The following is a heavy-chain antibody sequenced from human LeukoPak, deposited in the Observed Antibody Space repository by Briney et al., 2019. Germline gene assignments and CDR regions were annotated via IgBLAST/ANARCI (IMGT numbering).Heavy chain of an antibody. CDR3: AKVSFHGGYQLLGGLDY. CDR2: ISYDGSNK. Sequence: PGGSLRLSCAASGFTVSSNYMSWVRQAPGKGLEWVAVISYDGSNKYYADSVKGRFTISRDNSKNTLYLQMNSLRAEDTAVYYCAKVSFHGGYQLLGGLDYWGQGTLVTVSS. CDR1: GFTVSSNY. J-gene: IGHJ4*02. V-gene: IGHV3-30*18. D-gene: IGHD2-2*01.